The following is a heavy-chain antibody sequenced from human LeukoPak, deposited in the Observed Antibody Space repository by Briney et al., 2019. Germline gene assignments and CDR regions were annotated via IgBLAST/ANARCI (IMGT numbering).Heavy chain of an antibody. CDR3: ARDYYGSGSYYKPFDY. Sequence: ASVKVSCKASGGTFSSYAISRVRQAPGQGLEWMGGIIPIFGTANYAQKFQGRVTITADESTRTAYMELSSLRSEDTAVYYCARDYYGSGSYYKPFDYWGQGTLVTVSS. CDR2: IIPIFGTA. J-gene: IGHJ4*02. D-gene: IGHD3-10*01. V-gene: IGHV1-69*13. CDR1: GGTFSSYA.